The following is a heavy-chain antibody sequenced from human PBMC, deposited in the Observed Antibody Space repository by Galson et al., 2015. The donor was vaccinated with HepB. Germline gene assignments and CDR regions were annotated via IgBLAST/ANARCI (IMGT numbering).Heavy chain of an antibody. D-gene: IGHD3-22*01. J-gene: IGHJ4*02. V-gene: IGHV1-8*01. CDR3: ASLGAYDSSGYYRDY. CDR1: GYTSTSYD. CDR2: MNPNSGNT. Sequence: SVKVSCKASGYTSTSYDINWVRQATGQGLEWMGWMNPNSGNTGYAQKFQGRVTMTRNTSISTAYMELSSLRSEDTAVYYCASLGAYDSSGYYRDYWGQGTLVTVSS.